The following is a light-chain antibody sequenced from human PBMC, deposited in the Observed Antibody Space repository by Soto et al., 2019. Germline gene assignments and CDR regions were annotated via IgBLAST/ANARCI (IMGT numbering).Light chain of an antibody. CDR2: WAS. CDR1: QSVLYSSNNKNY. V-gene: IGKV4-1*01. CDR3: QQYFSPPLT. Sequence: DIVMTQSPDSLAVSLGERATINCKSSQSVLYSSNNKNYLAWYQQKPGQPPKLLIYWASTRESGVPDRFSVTGSGTDFTLTISSLQAEDVAVYYCQQYFSPPLTFGGGTKVQIK. J-gene: IGKJ4*01.